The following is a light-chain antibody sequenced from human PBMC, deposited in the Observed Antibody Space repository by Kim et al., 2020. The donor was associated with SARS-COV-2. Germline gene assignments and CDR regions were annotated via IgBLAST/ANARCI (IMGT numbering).Light chain of an antibody. V-gene: IGKV3-20*01. CDR3: QQYSSSPAT. Sequence: PGERATPACRASQSVSSNYLAWYQQKPGQAPRLLFYGASSRATGIPDRFSGSGSGTDFTLTITRLEPEDFAVYYCQQYSSSPATFGQGTKVDIK. CDR2: GAS. CDR1: QSVSSNY. J-gene: IGKJ1*01.